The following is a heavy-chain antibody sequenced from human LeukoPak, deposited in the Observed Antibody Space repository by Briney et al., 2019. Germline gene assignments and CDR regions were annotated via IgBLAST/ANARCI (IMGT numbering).Heavy chain of an antibody. D-gene: IGHD6-25*01. Sequence: SETLSLTCAVCGGSFSGYYWSWIRQPPGKGLEWIGEINQSGSTNYNPSLKSRVTISVDTSKNQFSLKLSSVTAADTAVYYCATIQRDHAFDIWGQGTMVTVSS. V-gene: IGHV4-34*01. CDR1: GGSFSGYY. CDR3: ATIQRDHAFDI. J-gene: IGHJ3*02. CDR2: INQSGST.